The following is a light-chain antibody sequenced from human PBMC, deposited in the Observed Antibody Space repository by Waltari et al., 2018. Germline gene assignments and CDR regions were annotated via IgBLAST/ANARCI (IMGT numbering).Light chain of an antibody. CDR2: STS. CDR1: QSVDSDY. CDR3: QQYVRSPET. Sequence: DIVLTQSPGTLSLSPGDRATLSCRASQSVDSDYLAWYQQKPGQTPRLLIYSTSSRAAGIPDRFSGSGSGTDFTLTISRLEPEDFAVYYCQQYVRSPETFGQGTKVEI. V-gene: IGKV3-20*01. J-gene: IGKJ1*01.